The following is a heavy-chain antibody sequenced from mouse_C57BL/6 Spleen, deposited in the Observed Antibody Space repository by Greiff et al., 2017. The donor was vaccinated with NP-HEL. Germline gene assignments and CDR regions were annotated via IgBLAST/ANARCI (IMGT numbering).Heavy chain of an antibody. V-gene: IGHV1-18*01. CDR2: INPNNGGT. CDR3: ARELWPDSSGYVFAY. D-gene: IGHD3-2*02. J-gene: IGHJ3*01. CDR1: GYTFTDYT. Sequence: VQLQQSGPELVKPGASVKIPCKASGYTFTDYTMDWVKQSHGKSLEWIGDINPNNGGTIYNQKFKGKATLTVDKSSSTAYMELRSLTSEDTAVYYCARELWPDSSGYVFAYWGQGTLVTVSA.